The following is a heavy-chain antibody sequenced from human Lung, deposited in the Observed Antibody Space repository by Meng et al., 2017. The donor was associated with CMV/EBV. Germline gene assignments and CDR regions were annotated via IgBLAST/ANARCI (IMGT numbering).Heavy chain of an antibody. CDR1: GYTFTSYD. V-gene: IGHV1-8*03. Sequence: AXVXVSCKASGYTFTSYDINWVRQATGQGLEWMGWMNPNSGNTGYAQKFQGRVTITRNTSISTAYMELSSLRSEDTAVYYCARGSSSYFDYWGQGTVVTVSS. J-gene: IGHJ4*02. D-gene: IGHD6-13*01. CDR3: ARGSSSYFDY. CDR2: MNPNSGNT.